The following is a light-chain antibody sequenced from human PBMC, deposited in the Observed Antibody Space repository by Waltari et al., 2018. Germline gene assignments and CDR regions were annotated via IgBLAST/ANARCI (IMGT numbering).Light chain of an antibody. V-gene: IGKV2-28*01. CDR2: LGS. J-gene: IGKJ1*01. CDR3: MQSLQTLWT. Sequence: DIVVTQSPLSLPVTPGEPASISCRSSQSLIHRNGNNYLDWYLQKPGHSQQLLIYLGSHRASGVPDRFSGSGSCTDFTLRISRVEAEDVSVYYCMQSLQTLWTFGPGTKVEIK. CDR1: QSLIHRNGNNY.